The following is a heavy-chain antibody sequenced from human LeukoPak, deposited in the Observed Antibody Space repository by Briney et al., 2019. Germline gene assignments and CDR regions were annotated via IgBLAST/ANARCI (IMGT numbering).Heavy chain of an antibody. V-gene: IGHV4-59*01. J-gene: IGHJ3*02. CDR2: IYYSGST. CDR1: GDSISRYY. D-gene: IGHD6-19*01. CDR3: ARGIAVAGDDAFDI. Sequence: SETLSLTCTVSGDSISRYYWSSIRQTPRGGLEWSGYIYYSGSTNYNPSLKSRVTISVDTSKNQFSLKLSSVTAADTAVYYCARGIAVAGDDAFDIWGQGTMVTVSS.